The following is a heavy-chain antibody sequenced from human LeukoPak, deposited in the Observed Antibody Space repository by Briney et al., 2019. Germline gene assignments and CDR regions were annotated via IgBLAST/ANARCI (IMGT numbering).Heavy chain of an antibody. CDR1: GFTFRSYA. D-gene: IGHD3-10*01. CDR2: ISAGGGNT. Sequence: GGSLRLSCAASGFTFRSYAMSWVRQAPGKGLDWVSVISAGGGNTYYTDSLKGRFTISRDDSKNMVYLQMNSLRADDTAVYYCARDITPYYYMDVWGKGTTVTVSS. CDR3: ARDITPYYYMDV. V-gene: IGHV3-23*01. J-gene: IGHJ6*03.